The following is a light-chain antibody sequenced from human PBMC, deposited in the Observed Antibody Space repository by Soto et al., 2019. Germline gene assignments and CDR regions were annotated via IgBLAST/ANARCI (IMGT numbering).Light chain of an antibody. V-gene: IGKV3-11*01. CDR3: HQRSNCSPFT. CDR1: QSISNF. CDR2: DAS. Sequence: IMFTQSPTTLSLSPGERATLSCRASQSISNFLAWYQQKPGQAPRLLIYDASKRATDIPDRFIGSGSGTDFTITISSLEHEDFAVYYCHQRSNCSPFTFGGGTKVDI. J-gene: IGKJ4*01.